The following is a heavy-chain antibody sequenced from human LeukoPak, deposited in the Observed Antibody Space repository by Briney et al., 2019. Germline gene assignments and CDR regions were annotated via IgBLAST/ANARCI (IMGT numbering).Heavy chain of an antibody. CDR1: GGSISSGDYY. CDR3: ASTYGSGSYFDY. Sequence: PQTLSLTCTVSGGSISSGDYYWSWIRQPPGKGLEWIGYIYYSGSTYYNPSLKSRVTISVDTSKNQFSLKLSSVTAADTAVYYCASTYGSGSYFDYWGQGTLVTVSS. J-gene: IGHJ4*02. D-gene: IGHD3-10*01. CDR2: IYYSGST. V-gene: IGHV4-30-4*01.